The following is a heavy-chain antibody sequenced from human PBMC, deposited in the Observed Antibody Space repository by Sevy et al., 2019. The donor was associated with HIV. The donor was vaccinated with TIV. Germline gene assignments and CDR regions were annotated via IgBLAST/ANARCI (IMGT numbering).Heavy chain of an antibody. CDR1: GGSISSSNW. Sequence: SETLSLTCAVSGGSISSSNWWSWVHQPPGKGLECIGEIYHSGSTNYNPSLKSRVTISVDKSKNQFSLKLSSVTAADTAVYYCGRDSTLWGTNYFDYWGQGTLVTVSS. CDR3: GRDSTLWGTNYFDY. D-gene: IGHD2-21*01. V-gene: IGHV4-4*02. CDR2: IYHSGST. J-gene: IGHJ4*02.